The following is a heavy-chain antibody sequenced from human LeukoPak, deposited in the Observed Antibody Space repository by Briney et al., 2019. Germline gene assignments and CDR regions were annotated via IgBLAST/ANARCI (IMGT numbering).Heavy chain of an antibody. Sequence: SVKVSCKASGGAFSSYAISWVRQAPGQGLEWMGGIIPIFGTANYAQKFQGRVTITTDESTSTAYMELSSLRSEDTAVYYCARAYCSSTSCYYYFDYWGQGTLVTVSS. CDR1: GGAFSSYA. CDR2: IIPIFGTA. CDR3: ARAYCSSTSCYYYFDY. D-gene: IGHD2-2*01. V-gene: IGHV1-69*05. J-gene: IGHJ4*02.